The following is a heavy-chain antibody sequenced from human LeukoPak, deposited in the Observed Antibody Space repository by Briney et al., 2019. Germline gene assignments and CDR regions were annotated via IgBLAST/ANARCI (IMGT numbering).Heavy chain of an antibody. CDR1: GYTFTSYD. J-gene: IGHJ4*02. CDR2: MNADTGNT. D-gene: IGHD3-10*01. Sequence: ASVTVSCKASGYTFTSYDINWVRQATGQGLEWMGWMNADTGNTAYAQKFQGRVTMTRNTSTSTAHMELSGLNFEDTAVYYCARSGIYYGSGNDYWGQGTLVTVSS. CDR3: ARSGIYYGSGNDY. V-gene: IGHV1-8*01.